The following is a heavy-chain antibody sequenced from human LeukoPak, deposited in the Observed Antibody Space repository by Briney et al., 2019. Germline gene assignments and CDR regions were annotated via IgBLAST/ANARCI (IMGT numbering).Heavy chain of an antibody. V-gene: IGHV3-7*01. CDR1: GFSFSDYY. D-gene: IGHD2-21*02. J-gene: IGHJ1*01. CDR2: INPDGRDT. CDR3: TSWGDTTAEYFQR. Sequence: PGGSLRLACAASGFSFSDYYMEWVRQAPGKGLEWVAHINPDGRDTYYVDSVKGRFTISRDNAQNSMYLQMNSLRVEDTAVYYCTSWGDTTAEYFQRWGQGTLVTVSS.